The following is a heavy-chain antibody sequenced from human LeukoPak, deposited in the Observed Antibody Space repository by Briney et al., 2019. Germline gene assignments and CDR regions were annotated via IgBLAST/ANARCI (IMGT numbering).Heavy chain of an antibody. CDR3: ARDGAPDAFDI. CDR1: GGSISSSSYY. D-gene: IGHD3-16*01. CDR2: IYYSGST. V-gene: IGHV4-39*07. J-gene: IGHJ3*02. Sequence: SETLSLTCTVSGGSISSSSYYWGWIRQPPGKGLEWIGSIYYSGSTYYNPSLKSRVTISVDTSKNQFSLKLSSVTAADTAVYYCARDGAPDAFDIWGQGTMVTVSS.